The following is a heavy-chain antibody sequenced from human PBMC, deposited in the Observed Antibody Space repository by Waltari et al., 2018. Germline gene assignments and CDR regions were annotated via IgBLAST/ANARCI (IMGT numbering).Heavy chain of an antibody. J-gene: IGHJ5*02. CDR1: GFPIGREYY. D-gene: IGHD2-21*02. V-gene: IGHV4-38-2*01. Sequence: VQLQESGPRLVKPSETLSLTCPVSGFPIGREYYWAWVRQSPGEGLVWIGSTYHSGSADYNPSLKGRVTISVDTSKNQFSLKLTSVTVADSGVYYCARLSPYTSSGDFFDPWGQGALVTVSS. CDR2: TYHSGSA. CDR3: ARLSPYTSSGDFFDP.